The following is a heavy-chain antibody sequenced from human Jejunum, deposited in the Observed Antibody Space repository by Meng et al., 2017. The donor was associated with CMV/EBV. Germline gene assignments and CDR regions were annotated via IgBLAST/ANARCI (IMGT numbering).Heavy chain of an antibody. Sequence: AAGFTVSTNNMSWVRQAPGKGLEWVSVIYRGGTTYYADSVKGRFTISRDNSKNTLYLQMNSLRADDTAVYYCAKVAMIRGVVFDFWGQGTLVTVPQ. D-gene: IGHD3-10*01. CDR2: IYRGGTT. J-gene: IGHJ4*02. V-gene: IGHV3-53*01. CDR1: GFTVSTNN. CDR3: AKVAMIRGVVFDF.